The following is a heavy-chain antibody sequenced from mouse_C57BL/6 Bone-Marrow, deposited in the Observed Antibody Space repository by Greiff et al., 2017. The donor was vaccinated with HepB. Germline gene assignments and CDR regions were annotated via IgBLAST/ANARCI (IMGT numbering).Heavy chain of an antibody. V-gene: IGHV5-4*03. CDR2: ISDGGSYT. D-gene: IGHD1-1*01. CDR1: GFTFSSYA. J-gene: IGHJ3*01. Sequence: DVMLVESGGGLVKPGGSLKLSCAASGFTFSSYAMSWVRQTPEKRLEWVATISDGGSYTYYPDNVKGRFTISRDNAKNNLYLQMSHLKSEDTAMYDCARYYGSSWAWFAYWGQGTLVTVSA. CDR3: ARYYGSSWAWFAY.